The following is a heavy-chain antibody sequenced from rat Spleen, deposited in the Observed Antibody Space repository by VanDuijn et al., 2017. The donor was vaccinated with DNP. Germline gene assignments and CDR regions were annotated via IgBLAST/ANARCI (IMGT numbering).Heavy chain of an antibody. V-gene: IGHV5S10*01. CDR1: GFTFSDFN. J-gene: IGHJ2*01. CDR3: ATHGYPAYYFDN. D-gene: IGHD1-12*03. CDR2: IIYDGSRT. Sequence: EVQLVESGGGLVQPGRSLRLSCAASGFTFSDFNMAWVRQVPKRGLEWVATIIYDGSRTFYRDSVKGRFTISRDNAKNTLYLQMDNLRSEDTATYYCATHGYPAYYFDNWGQGVMVTVSS.